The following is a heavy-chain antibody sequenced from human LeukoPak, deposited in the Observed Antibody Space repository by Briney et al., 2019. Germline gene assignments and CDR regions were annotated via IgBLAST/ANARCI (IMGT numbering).Heavy chain of an antibody. CDR3: ARATPAYGGNPRWFDP. V-gene: IGHV5-51*01. CDR1: GYSFTTYW. Sequence: GESLKISCKGSGYSFTTYWITWVRRMPGKGLVWMGLIYPGDSNTRYSPSFQGQVTISADKSFSTAYLQWSSLKASDTAMYYCARATPAYGGNPRWFDPWGQGTLVTVSS. J-gene: IGHJ5*02. D-gene: IGHD4-23*01. CDR2: IYPGDSNT.